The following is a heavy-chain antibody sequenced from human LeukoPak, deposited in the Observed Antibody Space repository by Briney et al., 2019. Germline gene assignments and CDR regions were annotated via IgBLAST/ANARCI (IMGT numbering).Heavy chain of an antibody. CDR3: ARDYGGHGEYFDY. J-gene: IGHJ4*02. CDR1: GFTFTTYN. D-gene: IGHD4-23*01. CDR2: ISSNGNTI. V-gene: IGHV3-48*03. Sequence: GGSLRPSCAASGFTFTTYNINWVRQTPGKGLEWISYISSNGNTIYYADSVKGRFTISRDNAKNSVYLQMNSLRDEDTAIYHCARDYGGHGEYFDYWGQGTLVTVSS.